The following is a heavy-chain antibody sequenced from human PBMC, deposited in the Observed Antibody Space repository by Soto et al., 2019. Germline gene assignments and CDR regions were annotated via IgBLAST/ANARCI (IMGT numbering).Heavy chain of an antibody. V-gene: IGHV3-48*02. CDR1: GFTFSSYS. CDR2: ISSSSTI. D-gene: IGHD2-21*02. Sequence: EVQLVESGGGLVQPGGSLRLSCAASGFTFSSYSMNWVRQAPGKGLEWVSYISSSSTIYYADSVKGRFTISTDNDKNSLYLQMNSLRDEDTAVYYCARAYANSVVVTATNWYFDLWGRGTLVTVSS. J-gene: IGHJ2*01. CDR3: ARAYANSVVVTATNWYFDL.